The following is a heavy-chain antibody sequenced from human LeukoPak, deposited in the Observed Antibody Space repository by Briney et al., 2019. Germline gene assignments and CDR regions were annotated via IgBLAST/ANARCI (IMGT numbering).Heavy chain of an antibody. J-gene: IGHJ4*02. CDR1: GFTFSSYA. CDR3: AKYSSGWFFDY. Sequence: GGSLRLSCAASGFTFSSYAMSWVRQAPGKGLEWVSAISGSGGSTYYADSVKGRFTISRDSSKDTLYLQMNSLRAEDTAVYYCAKYSSGWFFDYWGQGTLVTVSS. CDR2: ISGSGGST. V-gene: IGHV3-23*01. D-gene: IGHD6-19*01.